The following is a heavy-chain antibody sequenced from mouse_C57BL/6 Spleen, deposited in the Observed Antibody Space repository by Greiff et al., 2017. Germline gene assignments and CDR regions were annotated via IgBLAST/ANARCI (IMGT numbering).Heavy chain of an antibody. CDR1: GFTFSSYA. CDR2: ISDGGSYT. D-gene: IGHD3-3*01. J-gene: IGHJ2*01. V-gene: IGHV5-4*03. CDR3: ARPRRDGYYFDY. Sequence: EVKLVESGGGLVKPGGSLKLSCAASGFTFSSYAMSWVRQTPEKRLEWVATISDGGSYTYYPDNVKGRFTISRDNAKNNLYLQMSHLKSEDTAMYYCARPRRDGYYFDYWGQGTTLTVSS.